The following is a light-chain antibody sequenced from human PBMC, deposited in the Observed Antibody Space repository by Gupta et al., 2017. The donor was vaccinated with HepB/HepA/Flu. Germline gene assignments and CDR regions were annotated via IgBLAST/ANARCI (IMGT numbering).Light chain of an antibody. CDR3: NSFRRDDSLELV. J-gene: IGLJ2*01. V-gene: IGLV2-14*03. CDR2: DVN. Sequence: QSALTQPASVSVSPGQSITISCTGTSSDIGDYNFVSWYQQHPGKAPKLLIFDVNNRPSGVSSRCSGSKSGNTASLVISGLQAEDEAHYYCNSFRRDDSLELVFGGGTKLIVL. CDR1: SSDIGDYNF.